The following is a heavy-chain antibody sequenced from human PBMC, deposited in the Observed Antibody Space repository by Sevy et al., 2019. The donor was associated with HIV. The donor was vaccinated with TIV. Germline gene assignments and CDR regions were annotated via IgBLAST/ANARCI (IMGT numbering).Heavy chain of an antibody. D-gene: IGHD2-15*01. CDR1: GFTFSTYA. V-gene: IGHV3-23*01. CDR3: AKGDRTFYGLDV. J-gene: IGHJ6*02. CDR2: ISGSGGST. Sequence: GGSLRLSCAASGFTFSTYAMIWVRQAPGKGLEWVSGISGSGGSTYYADSLKGRFTIFRDNSKNTLSLQMNSLRAEDTAVYYCAKGDRTFYGLDVWGQGTTVTVSS.